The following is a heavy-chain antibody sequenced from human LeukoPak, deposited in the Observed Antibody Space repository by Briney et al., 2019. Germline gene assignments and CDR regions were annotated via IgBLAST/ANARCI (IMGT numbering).Heavy chain of an antibody. J-gene: IGHJ4*02. CDR3: ARGGSDSSRYWVY. V-gene: IGHV3-7*01. D-gene: IGHD6-13*01. Sequence: PGGSLRLSCAASGFTFSSYAMSWVRQTPGRGLEWVASIRDDGREKSYLESVRGRFTISRDNAENSLFLLMNSLRVEDTGIYYCARGGSDSSRYWVYWGQGTLVTVSP. CDR2: IRDDGREK. CDR1: GFTFSSYA.